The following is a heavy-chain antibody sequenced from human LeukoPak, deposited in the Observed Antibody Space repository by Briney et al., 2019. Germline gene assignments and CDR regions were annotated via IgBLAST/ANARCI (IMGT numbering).Heavy chain of an antibody. CDR2: MNPNSGNT. V-gene: IGHV1-8*01. J-gene: IGHJ4*02. D-gene: IGHD2-2*01. CDR1: GYTFTSYD. Sequence: ASVKVSCKASGYTFTSYDINWVRQATGQGLEWMGWMNPNSGNTGYAQKFQGRVTMTRNTSISTAYMELSSLRSDDTAVYYCARDRGYQLPDGYWGQGTLVTVSS. CDR3: ARDRGYQLPDGY.